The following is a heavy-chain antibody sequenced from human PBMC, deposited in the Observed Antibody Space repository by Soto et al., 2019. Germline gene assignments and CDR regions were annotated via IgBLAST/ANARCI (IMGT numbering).Heavy chain of an antibody. CDR3: ARGLSSPSAAGV. V-gene: IGHV4-39*01. Sequence: QLQLQESGPGLVKPSETLSLTCAVSGGSVSSGGNYWGWTRQSPGKGLEWIGSVHDTGTTHYNPSLTSRVTISVDTSKNLFSLNVNSVTAADTAVYYCARGLSSPSAAGVWGQGTLVTVSS. D-gene: IGHD6-6*01. J-gene: IGHJ4*02. CDR1: GGSVSSGGNY. CDR2: VHDTGTT.